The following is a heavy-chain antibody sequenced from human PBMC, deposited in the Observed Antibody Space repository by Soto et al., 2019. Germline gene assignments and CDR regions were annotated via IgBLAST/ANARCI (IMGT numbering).Heavy chain of an antibody. CDR3: AKMAWYYGSGSYFKYNWFDP. J-gene: IGHJ5*02. Sequence: GGSLRLSCVASGFTFTNYLMSWVRQPPGKGLEWVANMKPDGGEINYADSVKGRFTISRDNSKNTLYLQMNSLRAEDTAVYYCAKMAWYYGSGSYFKYNWFDPWGQGTLVTVPQ. CDR2: MKPDGGEI. V-gene: IGHV3-7*03. CDR1: GFTFTNYL. D-gene: IGHD3-10*01.